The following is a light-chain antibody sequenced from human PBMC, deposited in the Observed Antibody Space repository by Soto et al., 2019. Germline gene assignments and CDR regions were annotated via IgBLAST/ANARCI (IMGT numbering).Light chain of an antibody. J-gene: IGLJ1*01. CDR1: SSDVGGYGY. CDR2: DVT. Sequence: ALTHPRSVFRPPGQPDTIPSTPTSSDVGGYGYVSWYQQQTGKAPKLLIYDVTMQPSGVPTRFSGSKSGNTALLTISGLQAEDEADYYCCSYLGSYSPVFGTGPKVTVL. V-gene: IGLV2-11*01. CDR3: CSYLGSYSPV.